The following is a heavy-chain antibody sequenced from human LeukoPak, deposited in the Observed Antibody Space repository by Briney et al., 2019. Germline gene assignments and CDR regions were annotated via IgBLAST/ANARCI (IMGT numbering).Heavy chain of an antibody. V-gene: IGHV3-23*01. J-gene: IGHJ4*02. CDR2: ISGSGGST. CDR1: GFTFSSYA. CDR3: AKDASSSGYGRIDY. Sequence: TGGSLRLSCAASGFTFSSYAMSWVRQAPGKGLEWVSAISGSGGSTYYADSVKGRFTISRDNSKNTLYLQMNSLRAEDTAVYYCAKDASSSGYGRIDYWGQGTLVTVSS. D-gene: IGHD3-22*01.